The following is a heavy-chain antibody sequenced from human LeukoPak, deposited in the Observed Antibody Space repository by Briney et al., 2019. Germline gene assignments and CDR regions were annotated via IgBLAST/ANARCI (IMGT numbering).Heavy chain of an antibody. CDR2: MNPNSGNT. J-gene: IGHJ6*02. V-gene: IGHV1-8*01. CDR3: ARALLWLTDYHYYGMDV. CDR1: GYTFTSYD. D-gene: IGHD6-19*01. Sequence: GASVKVSCKASGYTFTSYDINWVRQATGQGLEWMGWMNPNSGNTGYAQKFQGRVTMTRNTSISTAYMELSSLRSEDTAVYYCARALLWLTDYHYYGMDVWGQGTTVTVSS.